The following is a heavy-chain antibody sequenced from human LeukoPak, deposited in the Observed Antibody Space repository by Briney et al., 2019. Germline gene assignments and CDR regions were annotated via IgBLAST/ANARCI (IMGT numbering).Heavy chain of an antibody. V-gene: IGHV4-39*01. CDR2: IDYSGST. Sequence: KTSETLSLTCTVSGGSISSSSYYWGWIRQPPGKGLEWIALIDYSGSTYYNPALKSRVTISVDTPNNQFSLKLRSVTAADTAVYYCARRGYGYGYPDHWGQGTLVTVSS. J-gene: IGHJ1*01. D-gene: IGHD5-18*01. CDR3: ARRGYGYGYPDH. CDR1: GGSISSSSYY.